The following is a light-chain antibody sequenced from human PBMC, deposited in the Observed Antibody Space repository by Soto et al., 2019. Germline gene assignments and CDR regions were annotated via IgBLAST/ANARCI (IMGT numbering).Light chain of an antibody. J-gene: IGLJ1*01. Sequence: QSALTQPASVSGSPGQSITISCTGTYSDVGGYNRVSWYQHHPGKAPKMLIFEVSTRPSGISDRFSGSKSGDTASLTISGLQAEDEADYYCVSYAGSINPYVFGTGTKLTVL. CDR1: YSDVGGYNR. CDR3: VSYAGSINPYV. CDR2: EVS. V-gene: IGLV2-14*01.